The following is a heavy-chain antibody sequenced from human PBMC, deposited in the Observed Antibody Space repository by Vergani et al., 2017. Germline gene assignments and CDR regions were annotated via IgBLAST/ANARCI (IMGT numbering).Heavy chain of an antibody. J-gene: IGHJ5*02. Sequence: VQLVQSGAEVKKPGGSLRLSCAASGFTFSDHYMDWVRQAPGKGLEWVGRTRNKANSYTTEYAASVKGRFTISRDDSKNSLYLQMNSLKTEDTAVYYCARVPSSTSQPRPKRPNWFDPWGQGTLVTVSS. CDR3: ARVPSSTSQPRPKRPNWFDP. CDR1: GFTFSDHY. D-gene: IGHD2-2*01. V-gene: IGHV3-72*01. CDR2: TRNKANSYTT.